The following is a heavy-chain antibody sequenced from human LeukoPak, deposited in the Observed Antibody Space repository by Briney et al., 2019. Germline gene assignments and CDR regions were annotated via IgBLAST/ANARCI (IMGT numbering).Heavy chain of an antibody. V-gene: IGHV1-69*05. J-gene: IGHJ3*02. Sequence: ASVKVSCKASGGTFSSYAISWVRQAPGQGLEWMGGIIPIFGTANYAQKFQGRVTITTDESTSTAYMELSSLRSDDTAVYYCARGPYDYVWGNYRYTGDAFDIWGHGTVVTVSS. CDR2: IIPIFGTA. D-gene: IGHD3-16*02. CDR3: ARGPYDYVWGNYRYTGDAFDI. CDR1: GGTFSSYA.